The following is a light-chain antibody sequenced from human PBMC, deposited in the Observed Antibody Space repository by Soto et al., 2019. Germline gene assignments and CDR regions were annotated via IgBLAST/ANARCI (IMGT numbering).Light chain of an antibody. CDR2: SAS. Sequence: AIAMTQSPSSLSASVGDRVTITCRAGQGIRTDLGWYQQKAGKPPRLLIYSASHLEDGVPSRFSGSGSGTDFTLTISSLQPEDFATYYCLQDYDYPRTFGQGTKVEIK. V-gene: IGKV1-6*01. J-gene: IGKJ1*01. CDR1: QGIRTD. CDR3: LQDYDYPRT.